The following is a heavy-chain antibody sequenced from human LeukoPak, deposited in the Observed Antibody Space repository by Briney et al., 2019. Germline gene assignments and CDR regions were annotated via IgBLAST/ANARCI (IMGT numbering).Heavy chain of an antibody. D-gene: IGHD5-12*01. J-gene: IGHJ3*02. CDR2: ITTTSSQI. CDR1: GFTFSSYP. Sequence: PWGSLRLSCAASGFTFSSYPMSWVRQAPGKGLEWVSYITTTSSQIYYGDSVKGRFTISRDNAKNSLYLQMNSLRAEDTAVYYCARERVTTTAFDIWGQGTMVTVSS. CDR3: ARERVTTTAFDI. V-gene: IGHV3-21*01.